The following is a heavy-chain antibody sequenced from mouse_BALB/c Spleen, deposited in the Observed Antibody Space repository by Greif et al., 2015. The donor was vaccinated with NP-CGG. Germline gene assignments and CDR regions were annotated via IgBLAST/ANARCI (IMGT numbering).Heavy chain of an antibody. CDR2: ISSGSSTI. D-gene: IGHD4-1*01. CDR1: GFTFSSFG. V-gene: IGHV5-17*02. CDR3: AKNWDDAMDY. Sequence: EVNLVESGGGLVQPGGSRKLSCAASGFTFSSFGMHWVRQAPEKGLEWVAYISSGSSTIYYADTVKGRFTISRDNPKNTLFLQMTSLRSEDTAMYYCAKNWDDAMDYWGQGTSVTVSS. J-gene: IGHJ4*01.